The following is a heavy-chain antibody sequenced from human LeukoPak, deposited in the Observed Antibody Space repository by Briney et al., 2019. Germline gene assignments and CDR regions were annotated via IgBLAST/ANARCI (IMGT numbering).Heavy chain of an antibody. D-gene: IGHD4-11*01. CDR3: ARDRVRGNSNPFFDY. CDR1: GGSFSSGTYY. Sequence: SETLSLTRTVSGGSFSSGTYYWSWIRQPPGKGLEWIGYIYYSGTTNYNPSLKSRVTISVDTSKNQFSLKLSSVTAADTAVYYCARDRVRGNSNPFFDYWGQGTLVTVSS. J-gene: IGHJ4*02. CDR2: IYYSGTT. V-gene: IGHV4-61*01.